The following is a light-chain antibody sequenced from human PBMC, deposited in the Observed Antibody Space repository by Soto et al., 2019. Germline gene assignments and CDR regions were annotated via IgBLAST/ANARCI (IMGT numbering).Light chain of an antibody. CDR2: DVS. V-gene: IGLV2-14*01. J-gene: IGLJ1*01. Sequence: SVLTQPASVSGSPGQSITISCTGTSSDVGGYNYVSWYQQHPGKAPKLMIYDVSNRPSGVSNRFSGSKSGNTASLTISGLQAEDEADYYCSSYTSSSTLVVFGTGTRSPS. CDR3: SSYTSSSTLVV. CDR1: SSDVGGYNY.